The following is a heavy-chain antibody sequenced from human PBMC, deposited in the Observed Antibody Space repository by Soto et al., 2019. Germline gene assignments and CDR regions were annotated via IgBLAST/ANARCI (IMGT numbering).Heavy chain of an antibody. V-gene: IGHV4-31*03. CDR2: ISDSGRT. Sequence: LSLTCTVSDGSISSGGYYWSWIRQHPGKGREWIGYISDSGRTCYNPALESRVTISKDTSKNQFSLRLISVTSADTAVYFCARNDSGSNNYGYWGQGPLGTVSS. D-gene: IGHD3-10*01. J-gene: IGHJ4*02. CDR3: ARNDSGSNNYGY. CDR1: DGSISSGGYY.